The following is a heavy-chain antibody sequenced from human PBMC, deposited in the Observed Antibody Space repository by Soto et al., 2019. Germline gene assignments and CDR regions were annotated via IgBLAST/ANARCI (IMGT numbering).Heavy chain of an antibody. D-gene: IGHD2-2*01. CDR1: EVILTNSA. CDR3: TREGPSSLTSYFDY. Sequence: GGSLRLSCVGSEVILTNSAMHWVPQAPGKGLEWVAVVSSDGSLKYYADSVEGRFTISRDSSKNTLYLQMNSLRPEDTAVYYCTREGPSSLTSYFDYWGQGTLVTVSS. V-gene: IGHV3-30*04. CDR2: VSSDGSLK. J-gene: IGHJ4*02.